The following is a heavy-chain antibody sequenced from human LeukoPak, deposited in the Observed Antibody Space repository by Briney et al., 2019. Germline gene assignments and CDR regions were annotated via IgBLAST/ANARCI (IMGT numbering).Heavy chain of an antibody. D-gene: IGHD2-2*01. CDR1: GGSISSSSHY. J-gene: IGHJ4*02. Sequence: SETLSLTCTVSGGSISSSSHYWGWIRQPPGKGLEWIGNIYYSGSTYYNPSLKSRVTISVDTSKNQFSLKLSSVTAADTAVYYCARGRYCSSTSCSAFDYWGQGTLVTVSS. CDR2: IYYSGST. CDR3: ARGRYCSSTSCSAFDY. V-gene: IGHV4-39*07.